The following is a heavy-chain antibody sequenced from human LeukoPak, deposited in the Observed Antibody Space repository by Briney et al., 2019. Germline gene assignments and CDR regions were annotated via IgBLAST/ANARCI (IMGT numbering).Heavy chain of an antibody. CDR3: ARHVRSGYDLENFDF. D-gene: IGHD5-12*01. Sequence: PSETLSLTCTVSGGSISSSSYYWGWIRQPPGKGLEWIGSIYYSGSTYHNPSLKSRVTISVDTSKNQFSLKLSSVTAADTAVYYCARHVRSGYDLENFDFWGQGTLVTVSS. CDR1: GGSISSSSYY. CDR2: IYYSGST. J-gene: IGHJ4*02. V-gene: IGHV4-39*01.